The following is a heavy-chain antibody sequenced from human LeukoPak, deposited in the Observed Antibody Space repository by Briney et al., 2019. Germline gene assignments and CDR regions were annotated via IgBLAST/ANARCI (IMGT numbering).Heavy chain of an antibody. Sequence: GGSLRLSCAASEFTFSSYAMSWVRQAPGKGLEGVAGISDSGGSTYYVDAVKGRFTISRDNSKNTLYLQMNSLRAEDTAVYYCAKVLRCTSTSCYSHYGMDVWGQGTMVTVSS. CDR1: EFTFSSYA. D-gene: IGHD2-2*02. CDR2: ISDSGGST. V-gene: IGHV3-23*01. J-gene: IGHJ6*02. CDR3: AKVLRCTSTSCYSHYGMDV.